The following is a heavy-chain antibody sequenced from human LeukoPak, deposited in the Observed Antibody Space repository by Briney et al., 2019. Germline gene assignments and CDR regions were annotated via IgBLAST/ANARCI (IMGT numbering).Heavy chain of an antibody. V-gene: IGHV4-30-2*01. D-gene: IGHD3-3*01. CDR1: GGSISSGGYS. CDR2: IYHSGST. CDR3: ARGFGYDFWSGIPPYFDY. Sequence: SETLSLTCAVSGGSISSGGYSWSWIRQPPGKGLEWIGYIYHSGSTYYNPSLKSRVTISVDRSKNQFSLKLSSVTAADTAVYYCARGFGYDFWSGIPPYFDYWGQGTLVTVPS. J-gene: IGHJ4*02.